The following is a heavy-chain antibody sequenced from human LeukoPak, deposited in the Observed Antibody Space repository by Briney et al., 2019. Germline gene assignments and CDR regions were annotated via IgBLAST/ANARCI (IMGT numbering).Heavy chain of an antibody. CDR3: AGYYDYVWGSYRYKGPFDY. J-gene: IGHJ4*02. V-gene: IGHV3-48*02. CDR2: IGSGGTTI. CDR1: GFTFSDYS. Sequence: GGSLRLSCSASGFTFSDYSVNWVRQAPGKGLEWVSYIGSGGTTIYYADSVKGRFTISRDNAKNSLYLQMNSLRDEDTAVYYCAGYYDYVWGSYRYKGPFDYWGQGTLVTVSS. D-gene: IGHD3-16*02.